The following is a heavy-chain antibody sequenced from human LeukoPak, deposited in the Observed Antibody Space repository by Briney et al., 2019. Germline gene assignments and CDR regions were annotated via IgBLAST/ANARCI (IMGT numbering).Heavy chain of an antibody. D-gene: IGHD3-3*01. CDR3: ARDTPAVDFWSGWDYYYMDV. CDR1: GGTFSSYA. Sequence: ASVKVSCKASGGTFSSYAISWVRQAPGQGLKWMGGIIPIFGTANYAQKFQDRVTITADKSTSTAYMELSSLRSEDTAVYYCARDTPAVDFWSGWDYYYMDVWGKGTTVTVSS. CDR2: IIPIFGTA. J-gene: IGHJ6*03. V-gene: IGHV1-69*06.